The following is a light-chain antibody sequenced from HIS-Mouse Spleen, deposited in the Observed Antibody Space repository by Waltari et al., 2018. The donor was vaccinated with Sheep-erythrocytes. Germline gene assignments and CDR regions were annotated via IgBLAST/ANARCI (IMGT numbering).Light chain of an antibody. CDR2: GNS. Sequence: QSVLTQPPSVSGAPGQRVTISCTGSSPNIGAGYDVPRYQQLPGTAPKLLIYGNSNRPSGVPDRFSGSKSGTSASLAITGLQAEDEADYYCQSYDSSLSAVVFGGGTKLTVL. V-gene: IGLV1-40*01. J-gene: IGLJ2*01. CDR1: SPNIGAGYD. CDR3: QSYDSSLSAVV.